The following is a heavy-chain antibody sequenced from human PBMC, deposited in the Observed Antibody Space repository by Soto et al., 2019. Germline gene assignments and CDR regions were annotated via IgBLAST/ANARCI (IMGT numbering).Heavy chain of an antibody. CDR1: GYTFSNYW. J-gene: IGHJ6*02. V-gene: IGHV5-51*01. CDR2: IYPGDSDT. D-gene: IGHD3-3*01. CDR3: AKHNPYYTIFGVGYGMDV. Sequence: GPSLKISCKGSGYTFSNYWIGWVRQMPGKGLEWMGIIYPGDSDTRYGPSFQGRVTISADQSISTAYLQWSSLEASDTAIYYCAKHNPYYTIFGVGYGMDVWGQGTTVTVSS.